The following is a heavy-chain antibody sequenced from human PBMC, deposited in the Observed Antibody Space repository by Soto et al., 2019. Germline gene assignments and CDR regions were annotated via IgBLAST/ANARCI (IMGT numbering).Heavy chain of an antibody. CDR3: ARLYSGSYLD. Sequence: QVQLQESGPGLVKPSETLSLTCTVSGGSISSYYWSWIRQPPGKGLEWIGYIYYSGSTNYNPSLKSRVTISVDTSKNQFSMKRSSVTAADTAVYYCARLYSGSYLDWGQGTLVTFSS. J-gene: IGHJ4*02. D-gene: IGHD1-26*01. CDR1: GGSISSYY. CDR2: IYYSGST. V-gene: IGHV4-59*01.